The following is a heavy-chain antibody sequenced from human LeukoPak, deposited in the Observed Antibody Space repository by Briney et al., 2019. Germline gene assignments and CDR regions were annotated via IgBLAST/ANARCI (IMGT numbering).Heavy chain of an antibody. V-gene: IGHV3-7*03. Sequence: GGSLRLSCAASGFTFSSYSMNWARQAPGKGLEWVANIKQDGSEASYVGSVKGRFTISRDNPRNSLYLQMNSLRAEDTAVYYCARDQYEVPYYSNYDGMNVWGQGTTVIVSS. CDR3: ARDQYEVPYYSNYDGMNV. CDR1: GFTFSSYS. D-gene: IGHD3-16*01. CDR2: IKQDGSEA. J-gene: IGHJ6*02.